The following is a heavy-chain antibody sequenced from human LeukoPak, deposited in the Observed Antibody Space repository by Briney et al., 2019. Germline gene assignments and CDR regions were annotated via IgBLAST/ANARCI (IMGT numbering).Heavy chain of an antibody. CDR2: IGHSGST. CDR3: ARVRSTVTNLYYYYYYMDV. V-gene: IGHV4-34*01. D-gene: IGHD4-17*01. J-gene: IGHJ6*03. Sequence: PSETLSLTCAVYGGSFSGYYWSWLRQPPGKGLEWIGEIGHSGSTNYNPSLKSRVTVSVDTSKNQFSLRLSPVTAADTAVYYCARVRSTVTNLYYYYYYMDVWGKGTTVTVSS. CDR1: GGSFSGYY.